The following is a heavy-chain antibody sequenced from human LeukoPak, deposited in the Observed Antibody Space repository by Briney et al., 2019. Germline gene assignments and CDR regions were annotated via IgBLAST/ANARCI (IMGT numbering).Heavy chain of an antibody. J-gene: IGHJ3*01. Sequence: SVKVSCKASGFTFTTSAIQWVRQARGQRLEWIGWIVGGSGNTNYAQKFQERVTITRDMSTSTAYMELSSLSSEDTAVFYCAADPDYSGNGDAFDFWGQGTMVTVSS. V-gene: IGHV1-58*02. CDR2: IVGGSGNT. D-gene: IGHD4-23*01. CDR1: GFTFTTSA. CDR3: AADPDYSGNGDAFDF.